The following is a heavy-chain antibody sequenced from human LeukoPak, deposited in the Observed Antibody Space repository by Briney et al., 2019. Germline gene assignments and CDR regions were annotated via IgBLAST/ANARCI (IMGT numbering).Heavy chain of an antibody. J-gene: IGHJ5*02. V-gene: IGHV4-59*01. CDR3: ARRYCSTTSCSGRNWFDP. Sequence: SESLSLTCTVSGGSISSNYWSWIRQPPGKGLEWIGYIYYSGSTTYNPSLKSGVTISVDTSEYQFSLKLSSVTAVDTAVYYCARRYCSTTSCSGRNWFDPCGQRTLFTVSS. CDR2: IYYSGST. D-gene: IGHD2-2*01. CDR1: GGSISSNY.